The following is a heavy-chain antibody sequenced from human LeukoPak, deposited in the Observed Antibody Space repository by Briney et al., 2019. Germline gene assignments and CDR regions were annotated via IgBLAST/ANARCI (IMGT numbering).Heavy chain of an antibody. D-gene: IGHD2-2*01. CDR1: GYTFTSYY. CDR3: ARDVGCSSTSCYVDAFDI. CDR2: INPSGGST. Sequence: ALVKVSCKASGYTFTSYYMHWVRQAPGQGLEWMGIINPSGGSTSYAQKFQGRVTMTRDTSTSTVYMELSSLRSEDTAVYYCARDVGCSSTSCYVDAFDIWGQGTMVTVSS. J-gene: IGHJ3*02. V-gene: IGHV1-46*01.